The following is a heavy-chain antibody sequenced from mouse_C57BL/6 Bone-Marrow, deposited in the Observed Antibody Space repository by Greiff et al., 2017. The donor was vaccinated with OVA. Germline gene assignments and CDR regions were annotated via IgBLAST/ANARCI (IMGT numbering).Heavy chain of an antibody. V-gene: IGHV1-78*01. Sequence: VQLQQSDAELVKPGASVKISCKASGYTFTDHTIHWMKQRPEQGLEWIGSIYPTDGSTNYNEKFKGKATLTADKSSSTAYMQLNSLTSEDAAVYFCARDCSGLWYVEVWGTGTTVTVSS. D-gene: IGHD1-1*01. CDR3: ARDCSGLWYVEV. CDR1: GYTFTDHT. CDR2: IYPTDGST. J-gene: IGHJ1*03.